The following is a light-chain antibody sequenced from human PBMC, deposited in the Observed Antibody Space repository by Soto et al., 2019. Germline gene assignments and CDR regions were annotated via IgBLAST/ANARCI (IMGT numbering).Light chain of an antibody. V-gene: IGKV3-20*01. CDR1: QSVSSNY. J-gene: IGKJ1*01. Sequence: EIVLTQSPGTLSLSPGERATLSCRASQSVSSNYLGWYQKKPGQPPRLLIYRTSNRATGIPDRFSGSGSGTDFTLTISRLEPEDFAVYWCQQYDSSPRTFGQGTKVDIK. CDR2: RTS. CDR3: QQYDSSPRT.